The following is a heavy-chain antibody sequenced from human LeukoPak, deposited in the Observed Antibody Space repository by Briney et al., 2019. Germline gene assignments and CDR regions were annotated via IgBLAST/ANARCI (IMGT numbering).Heavy chain of an antibody. CDR3: AKDYCSSTSCYLPYY. J-gene: IGHJ4*02. CDR1: GGSISSYY. V-gene: IGHV4-39*02. CDR2: IYYSGST. D-gene: IGHD2-2*01. Sequence: SETLSLTCTVSGGSISSYYWGWIRQPPGKGLEWIGSIYYSGSTYYNPSLKSRVTISVDTSKNQFSLKLSSVTAADTAVYYCAKDYCSSTSCYLPYYWGQGTLVTVSS.